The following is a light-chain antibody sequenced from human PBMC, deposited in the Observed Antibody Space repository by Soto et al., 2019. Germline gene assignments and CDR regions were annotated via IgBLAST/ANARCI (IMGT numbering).Light chain of an antibody. CDR2: ANN. Sequence: QSVLTQPPSVSGAPGQRVTISCTGSRSNIGAGYDVHWYQQPPGTAPKLLIYANNIRPSGVPGRFSGSKSGTSASLAITGLQAEDEADYYCQSYDSSLSGYVFGTGTKVTVL. CDR3: QSYDSSLSGYV. J-gene: IGLJ1*01. CDR1: RSNIGAGYD. V-gene: IGLV1-40*01.